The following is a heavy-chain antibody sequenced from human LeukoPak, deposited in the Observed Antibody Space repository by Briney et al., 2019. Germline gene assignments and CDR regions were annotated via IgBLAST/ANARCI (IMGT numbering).Heavy chain of an antibody. D-gene: IGHD5-18*01. CDR1: GFRFSDYY. Sequence: GGSLRLSCAASGFRFSDYYMTWIRQAPGKGPEWVAYISSPGTTLYYVDSVKGRFTISRDNAKNSMYLQMNSLRAEDTAVYYCASGIQPQLSWFFDLWGRGTQVIVSS. V-gene: IGHV3-11*01. J-gene: IGHJ2*01. CDR3: ASGIQPQLSWFFDL. CDR2: ISSPGTTL.